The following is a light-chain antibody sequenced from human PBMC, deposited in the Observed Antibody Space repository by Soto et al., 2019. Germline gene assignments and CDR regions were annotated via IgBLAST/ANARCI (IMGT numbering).Light chain of an antibody. CDR2: GAS. V-gene: IGKV3-20*01. CDR3: QQYGGSPRT. Sequence: EIVLTQSPGTLSLSPGEVATLSFSASQSISSNFLAWYQQKRGQAPRLLIHGASNRATGIPDRFSGSGSGTDFTLTITRLEPEDFAVYYCQQYGGSPRTFGQGTKVDI. CDR1: QSISSNF. J-gene: IGKJ1*01.